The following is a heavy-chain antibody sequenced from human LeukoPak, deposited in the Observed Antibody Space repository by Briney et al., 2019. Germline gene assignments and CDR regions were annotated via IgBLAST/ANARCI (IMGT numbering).Heavy chain of an antibody. V-gene: IGHV4-39*01. CDR3: ARRGYGRNYFDY. Sequence: SETLSLTCTVSAGSLNTKGFSWGWIRQTPGKGLEWIASIYFDGPTYCNPSLKSRVTISVDTSKNQFSLKLTSVTAADTAVYYCARRGYGRNYFDYWGQETLVTVSS. CDR1: AGSLNTKGFS. J-gene: IGHJ4*02. D-gene: IGHD5-18*01. CDR2: IYFDGPT.